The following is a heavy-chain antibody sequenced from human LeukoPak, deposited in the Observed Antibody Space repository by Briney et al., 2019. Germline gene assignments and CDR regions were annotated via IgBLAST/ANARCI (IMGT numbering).Heavy chain of an antibody. J-gene: IGHJ5*02. D-gene: IGHD2-15*01. CDR3: ARDLHGYCSGGSCYSGGWFDP. CDR1: GGSISNYY. V-gene: IGHV4-59*12. CDR2: IYNSGRT. Sequence: PSETLSLTCTVSGGSISNYYWNWIRQPPGKGLEWIGYIYNSGRTNYNPSLKSRVTISVDTSKNQFSLKLSSVTAADTAVYYCARDLHGYCSGGSCYSGGWFDPWGQGTLVTVSS.